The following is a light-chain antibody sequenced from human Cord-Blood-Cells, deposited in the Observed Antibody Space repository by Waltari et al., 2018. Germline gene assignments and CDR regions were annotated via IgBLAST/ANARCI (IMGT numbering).Light chain of an antibody. CDR1: KLGDKY. CDR2: QDS. Sequence: SYELTPPPSVPVSPGQTASIPCSGDKLGDKYACWYQQKPGQSPVLVIYQDSKRPSGSPERFSGANSGNTATRTISGTQAMDEADYYCQAWDSSTGVFGGGTKLTVL. CDR3: QAWDSSTGV. V-gene: IGLV3-1*01. J-gene: IGLJ2*01.